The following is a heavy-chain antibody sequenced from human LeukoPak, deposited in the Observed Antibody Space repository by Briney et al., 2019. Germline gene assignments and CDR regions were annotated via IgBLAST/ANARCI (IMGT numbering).Heavy chain of an antibody. CDR1: GFSFSSYG. D-gene: IGHD5-18*01. CDR2: IPYDGSNT. V-gene: IGHV3-30*18. Sequence: GRSLRLSCAASGFSFSSYGMHWVRQAPGKGLEWVAVIPYDGSNTYYADSVKGRFTISRDNSKNTLYLQMNSLRAEDTAVYYCAKERIQLWLLGPPGVDYWGQGTLVTVSS. CDR3: AKERIQLWLLGPPGVDY. J-gene: IGHJ4*02.